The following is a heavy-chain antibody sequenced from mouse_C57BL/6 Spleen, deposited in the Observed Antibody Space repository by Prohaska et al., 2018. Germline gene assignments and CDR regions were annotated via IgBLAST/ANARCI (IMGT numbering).Heavy chain of an antibody. J-gene: IGHJ1*03. CDR2: INPNNGGT. CDR1: TFTSYW. CDR3: AIGAVVATDV. Sequence: TFTSYWMHWVKQSHGKSLEWIGYINPNNGGTSYNQKFKCKATLTVNKSSSTAYMELRSRTSEDSAVYYCAIGAVVATDVWGTGTTVTVSS. V-gene: IGHV1-22*01. D-gene: IGHD1-1*01.